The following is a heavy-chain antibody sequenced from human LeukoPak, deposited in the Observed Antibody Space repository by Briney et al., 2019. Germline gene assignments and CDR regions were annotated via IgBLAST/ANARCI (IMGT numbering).Heavy chain of an antibody. Sequence: SETLSLTCAVYGGSFSGYYWSWIRQPPGKGLEWIGEINHSGSTNYNPSLKSRVTISVDTSKNQFSLKLSSMTAADTAVYYCASFSSPGDYWGQGTLVTVSS. D-gene: IGHD6-13*01. V-gene: IGHV4-34*01. J-gene: IGHJ4*02. CDR1: GGSFSGYY. CDR3: ASFSSPGDY. CDR2: INHSGST.